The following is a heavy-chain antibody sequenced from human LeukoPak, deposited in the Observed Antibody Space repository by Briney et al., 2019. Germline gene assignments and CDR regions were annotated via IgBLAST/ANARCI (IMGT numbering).Heavy chain of an antibody. J-gene: IGHJ6*03. Sequence: GGSLRLSCAASGFTFDDYGMSGVRQAPGKGLEWVSAISGSGGSTYYADSVKGRFTISRDNSKNTLYLQMNSLRAEDTAVYYCAKGDPTYYYGSGSVGYYMDVWGKGTTVTISS. CDR1: GFTFDDYG. V-gene: IGHV3-23*01. CDR2: ISGSGGST. D-gene: IGHD3-10*01. CDR3: AKGDPTYYYGSGSVGYYMDV.